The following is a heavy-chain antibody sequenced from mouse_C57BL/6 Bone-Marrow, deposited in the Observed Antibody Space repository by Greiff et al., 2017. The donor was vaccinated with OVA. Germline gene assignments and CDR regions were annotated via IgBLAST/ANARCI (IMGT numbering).Heavy chain of an antibody. V-gene: IGHV1-69*01. CDR3: ARDGEYLYWFAY. CDR1: GYTFTSYW. D-gene: IGHD5-1*01. J-gene: IGHJ3*01. Sequence: VQLQQPGAELVMPGASVKLSCKASGYTFTSYWMHWVKQRPGQGLEWIGEIDTSDSYTNYNPKFKGKSTLSIDNSSSKVYMQLSSLTSEDSAVYYCARDGEYLYWFAYWGQGTLVTVSA. CDR2: IDTSDSYT.